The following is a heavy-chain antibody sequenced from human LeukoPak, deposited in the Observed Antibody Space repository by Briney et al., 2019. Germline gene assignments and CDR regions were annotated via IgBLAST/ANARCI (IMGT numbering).Heavy chain of an antibody. J-gene: IGHJ4*02. V-gene: IGHV1-69*13. D-gene: IGHD3-22*01. Sequence: ASVKVSCTASGGTFSSYAISWVRQAPGQGLEWMGGIIPIFGTANYAQKFQGRVTITADESTNTAYMELSSLRSEDTAVYYCARVYYDSSGYYYGYYFDYWGQGTLVTVSS. CDR1: GGTFSSYA. CDR2: IIPIFGTA. CDR3: ARVYYDSSGYYYGYYFDY.